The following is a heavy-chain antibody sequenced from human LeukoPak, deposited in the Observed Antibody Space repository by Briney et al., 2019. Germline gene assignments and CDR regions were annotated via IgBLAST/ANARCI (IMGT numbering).Heavy chain of an antibody. D-gene: IGHD3-10*01. J-gene: IGHJ4*02. CDR2: IGTSSGYI. V-gene: IGHV3-21*01. CDR1: GFTFSNYN. CDR3: ARLLGTGLGKYYFDY. Sequence: GGSLRLSCVASGFTFSNYNMEWVRQAPGKGLEWVSSIGTSSGYIYYADSVRGRFTISRDNVKNSVFLQMNSLRAEDTAVYYCARLLGTGLGKYYFDYWGQGTLVIVSS.